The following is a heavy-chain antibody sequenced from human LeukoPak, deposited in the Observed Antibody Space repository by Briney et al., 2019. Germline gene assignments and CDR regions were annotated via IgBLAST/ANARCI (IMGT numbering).Heavy chain of an antibody. D-gene: IGHD3-22*01. Sequence: ASVKVSCKASGGTLSSYAISWVRQAPGQGLEWMGRIIPILGIANYAQKFQGRVTITADKSTSTAYMELSSLRSEDTAVYYCARDLLYYDSSGYYQGRNDYWGQGTLVTVSS. CDR2: IIPILGIA. CDR3: ARDLLYYDSSGYYQGRNDY. J-gene: IGHJ4*02. CDR1: GGTLSSYA. V-gene: IGHV1-69*04.